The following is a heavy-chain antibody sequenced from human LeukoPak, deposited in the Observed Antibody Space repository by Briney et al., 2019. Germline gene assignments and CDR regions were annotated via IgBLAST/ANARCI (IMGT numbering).Heavy chain of an antibody. CDR3: VRDVCGDRDSYFDY. Sequence: GGSLRLSCAASGFTFSSYWMHWVRQAPGKGLVWVSRINSDGRSTSYADSLKARFIISRDNAKNTLYLQMNSLRAEDTAVYYCVRDVCGDRDSYFDYWGQGSLVTVSS. J-gene: IGHJ4*02. CDR1: GFTFSSYW. CDR2: INSDGRST. D-gene: IGHD2-21*01. V-gene: IGHV3-74*01.